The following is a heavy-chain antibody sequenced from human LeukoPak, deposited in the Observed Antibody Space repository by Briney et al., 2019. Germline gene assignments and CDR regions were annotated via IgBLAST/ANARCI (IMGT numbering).Heavy chain of an antibody. V-gene: IGHV4-34*01. CDR1: GGSFSGYY. D-gene: IGHD3-10*01. Sequence: SETPSLTCAVYGGSFSGYYWSWIRQPPGKGLEWIGEINHSGSTNYNPSLKSRVTISVDTSKNQFSLKLSSVTAADTAVYYCARGLSPRINMVRGVRPPFRGVFDYWGQGTLVTVSS. J-gene: IGHJ4*02. CDR2: INHSGST. CDR3: ARGLSPRINMVRGVRPPFRGVFDY.